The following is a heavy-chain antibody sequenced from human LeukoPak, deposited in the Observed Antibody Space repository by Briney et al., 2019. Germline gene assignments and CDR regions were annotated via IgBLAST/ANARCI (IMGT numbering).Heavy chain of an antibody. Sequence: GGSLRLSCAASGFTFSSYAMSWVREAPGKGLEWVSGINTSGGRTYYADSVKGRFTISRDNSKNTLYLQMNSLRAEDTAVYYCAKVRITMVQGADYMDVWGKGTTVTVSS. CDR1: GFTFSSYA. CDR3: AKVRITMVQGADYMDV. V-gene: IGHV3-23*01. J-gene: IGHJ6*03. CDR2: INTSGGRT. D-gene: IGHD3-10*01.